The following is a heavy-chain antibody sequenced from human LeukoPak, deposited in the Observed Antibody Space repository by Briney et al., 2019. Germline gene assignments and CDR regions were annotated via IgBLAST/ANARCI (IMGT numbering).Heavy chain of an antibody. CDR3: ARGNSWIQPVDY. Sequence: NPSQTLSLTCTVSGGSISSGGYYWSWIRQPPGQGLEWIGYIYHSGSTYYNPSLKSRVTISVDRSKNQFSLKLSSVTAADTAVYYCARGNSWIQPVDYWGQGTLVTVSS. D-gene: IGHD5-18*01. J-gene: IGHJ4*02. CDR2: IYHSGST. CDR1: GGSISSGGYY. V-gene: IGHV4-30-2*01.